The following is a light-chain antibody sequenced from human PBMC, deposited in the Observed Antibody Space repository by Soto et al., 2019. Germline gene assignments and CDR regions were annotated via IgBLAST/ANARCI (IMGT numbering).Light chain of an antibody. V-gene: IGKV3-20*01. CDR2: AAS. CDR3: QLFGRSVT. J-gene: IGKJ3*01. CDR1: QSVSSSH. Sequence: EIVLTQSPGTLSLSPGERATLSCRASQSVSSSHLAWYQHKPGQAPRLLIYAASSRATGSPDRFSGGGSGTDFTLTISRLEPEDFAVYYCQLFGRSVTFGPGTKVDIK.